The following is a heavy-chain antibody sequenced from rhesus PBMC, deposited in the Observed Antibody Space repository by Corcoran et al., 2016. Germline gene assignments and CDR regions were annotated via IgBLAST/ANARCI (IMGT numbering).Heavy chain of an antibody. V-gene: IGHV4-160*01. CDR2: IYGSSGST. J-gene: IGHJ3*01. CDR3: ARDPDAFDF. CDR1: GGSISSNY. Sequence: QVQLQESGPGLVKPSETLSLTCAVSGGSISSNYWSWIRQPPGKGLEWIGYIYGSSGSTYSNPSLKSRVTISTDTSKNQFSLKMSSVTAADTAVYYCARDPDAFDFWGQGLRVTVSS.